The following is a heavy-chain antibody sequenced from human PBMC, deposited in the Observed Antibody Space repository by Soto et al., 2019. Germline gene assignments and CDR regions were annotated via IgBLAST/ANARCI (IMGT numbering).Heavy chain of an antibody. CDR2: IYYSGST. V-gene: IGHV4-39*01. CDR3: ARQIPPLLRYLDWLLPDY. Sequence: QLQLQESGPGLVKPSETLSLTCTVSGGSINSSSYYWGWIRQPPGKGLEWIGSIYYSGSTYYNPSLKSRVSIALAPSKNQCSLKLSSVTAADTAVYYCARQIPPLLRYLDWLLPDYWGQVTLVTVSS. D-gene: IGHD3-9*01. J-gene: IGHJ4*02. CDR1: GGSINSSSYY.